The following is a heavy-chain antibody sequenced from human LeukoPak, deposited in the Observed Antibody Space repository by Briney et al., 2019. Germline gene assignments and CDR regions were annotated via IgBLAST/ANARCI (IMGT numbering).Heavy chain of an antibody. J-gene: IGHJ6*02. V-gene: IGHV1-69*01. CDR1: GGTFSSYA. D-gene: IGHD3-22*01. Sequence: GASVKVSCKASGGTFSSYAISWVRQAPGQGLEWMGGIIPIFGTANYAQKFQGRVTITADESTSTAYMELSSLRSEDTAAYYCARATYYYDSSGYPYQYGMDVWGQGTTVTVSS. CDR3: ARATYYYDSSGYPYQYGMDV. CDR2: IIPIFGTA.